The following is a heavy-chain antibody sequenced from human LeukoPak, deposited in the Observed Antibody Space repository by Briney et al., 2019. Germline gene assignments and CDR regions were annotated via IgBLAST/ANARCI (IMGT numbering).Heavy chain of an antibody. CDR2: ISSSGSTI. Sequence: GVSLRLSCAASGFTFSSYEMNWVRQAPGKGLEWVSYISSSGSTIYYADSVKGRFTISRDNAKNSLYLQMNSLRAEDTAVYYCARWYNWNAGNYYGMDVWSKGTTVTVSS. CDR1: GFTFSSYE. D-gene: IGHD1-1*01. CDR3: ARWYNWNAGNYYGMDV. V-gene: IGHV3-48*03. J-gene: IGHJ6*04.